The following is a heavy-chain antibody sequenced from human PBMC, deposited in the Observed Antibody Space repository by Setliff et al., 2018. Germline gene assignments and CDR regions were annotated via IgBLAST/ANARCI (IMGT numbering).Heavy chain of an antibody. V-gene: IGHV4-38-2*01. CDR3: AKHRAVAGAYYFDF. CDR2: IYYSGNT. CDR1: VYSISRDCH. J-gene: IGHJ4*02. D-gene: IGHD6-19*01. Sequence: SETLSLTCAVSVYSISRDCHWGWIRQPPGKGLEWIGSIYYSGNTYYNASLKGRVTISGDTSKNQFSLKLTAVTAADTAIYYCAKHRAVAGAYYFDFWGQGTLVTVSS.